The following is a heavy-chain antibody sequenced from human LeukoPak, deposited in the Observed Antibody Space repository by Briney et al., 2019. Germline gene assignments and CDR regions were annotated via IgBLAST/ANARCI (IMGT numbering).Heavy chain of an antibody. J-gene: IGHJ6*02. CDR3: AKEAAAPSYYYYGLDV. CDR2: ISSSSSYI. D-gene: IGHD6-13*01. CDR1: GFTFSSYS. V-gene: IGHV3-21*01. Sequence: GGSLRLSCAASGFTFSSYSMNWVRQAPGKGLEWVSSISSSSSYIYYADSVKGRFTISRDNSKNMLYLQLNNLRAEDTAMYYCAKEAAAPSYYYYGLDVWGQGTTVTVSS.